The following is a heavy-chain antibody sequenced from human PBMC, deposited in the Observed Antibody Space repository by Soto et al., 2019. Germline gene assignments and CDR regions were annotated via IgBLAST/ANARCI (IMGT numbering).Heavy chain of an antibody. CDR1: GFTFSSYD. D-gene: IGHD1-7*01. Sequence: EVQLAESGGGMVQPGGSLRLSCVASGFTFSSYDMHWVRQAPGKGLEYVSSISSNGGTTYYGNSVKGRFTISRDNSKNTLYLQLGSLRGEDMAVYYCVRRVSGNYDYWGRGTLVTVSS. CDR2: ISSNGGTT. J-gene: IGHJ4*02. V-gene: IGHV3-64*01. CDR3: VRRVSGNYDY.